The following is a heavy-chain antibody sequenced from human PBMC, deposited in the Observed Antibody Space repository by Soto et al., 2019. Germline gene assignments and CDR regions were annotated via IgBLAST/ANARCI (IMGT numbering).Heavy chain of an antibody. J-gene: IGHJ6*02. CDR3: ARAQESSSWHYYYGMDV. Sequence: GPSVKVSCKASGYTFTGYYMHWVRQAPGQGLEWMGWINPNSGGTNYAQKFQGWVTMTRDTSISTAYMELSRLRSDDTAVYYCARAQESSSWHYYYGMDVWGQGTTVTVSS. CDR1: GYTFTGYY. V-gene: IGHV1-2*04. CDR2: INPNSGGT. D-gene: IGHD6-13*01.